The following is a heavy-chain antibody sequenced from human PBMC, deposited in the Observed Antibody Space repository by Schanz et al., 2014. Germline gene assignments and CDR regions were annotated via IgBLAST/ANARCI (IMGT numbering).Heavy chain of an antibody. CDR3: VRDGPPCGGDCQNRFGP. Sequence: EVQLLESGGGLVKPGGSLRLSCAASGFTFSSFSMHWVRRPPGGGLQWVSSINSISTYIRYADSVRGRFTVSRDNANNSLFLQMDRLGVEDPDLYYCVRDGPPCGGDCQNRFGPWGQGTLVTVSS. CDR1: GFTFSSFS. CDR2: INSISTYI. V-gene: IGHV3-21*01. J-gene: IGHJ5*02. D-gene: IGHD2-21*02.